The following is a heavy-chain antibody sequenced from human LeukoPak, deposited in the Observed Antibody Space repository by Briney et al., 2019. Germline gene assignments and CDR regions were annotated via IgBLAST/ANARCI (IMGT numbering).Heavy chain of an antibody. CDR1: GFTFDDYG. J-gene: IGHJ6*02. Sequence: GGSLRLSCAASGFTFDDYGMSWVRHAPGKGLEWVSGINWNGGSTGYADSVKGRFTISRDNAKNSLYLQMNSLRAEDTALYYCAKFSVRGQDSGSPLGMDVWGQGTTVTVSS. CDR2: INWNGGST. D-gene: IGHD2-15*01. V-gene: IGHV3-20*04. CDR3: AKFSVRGQDSGSPLGMDV.